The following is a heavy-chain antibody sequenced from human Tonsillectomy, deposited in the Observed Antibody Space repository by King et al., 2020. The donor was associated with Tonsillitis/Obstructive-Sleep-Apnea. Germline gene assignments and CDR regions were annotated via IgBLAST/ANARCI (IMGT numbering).Heavy chain of an antibody. CDR1: GYSFTSYW. Sequence: VQLVESGAEVKKPGESLKISCKGSGYSFTSYWIGWVRQMPGKGLEWMGIIYPGDSDTRYSPSFQGQVTISPDKSISTASLQWSSLKASDTAMYYCASHAGSGWPYYYYYYMDVWGKGTTVTVSS. CDR3: ASHAGSGWPYYYYYYMDV. V-gene: IGHV5-51*01. D-gene: IGHD6-19*01. J-gene: IGHJ6*03. CDR2: IYPGDSDT.